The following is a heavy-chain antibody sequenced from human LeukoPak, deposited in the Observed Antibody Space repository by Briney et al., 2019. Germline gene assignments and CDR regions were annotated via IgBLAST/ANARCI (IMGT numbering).Heavy chain of an antibody. Sequence: ASVKVSRKASGYTFTSYGISWVRQAPGQGLEWMGWISAYNGNTNYAQKLQGRVTMTTDTSTSTAYTELRSLRSDDTAVYYCARDRASQSWITMVRGVRYYYYGMVVWGQGTTVTVSS. V-gene: IGHV1-18*01. D-gene: IGHD3-10*01. CDR1: GYTFTSYG. J-gene: IGHJ6*02. CDR3: ARDRASQSWITMVRGVRYYYYGMVV. CDR2: ISAYNGNT.